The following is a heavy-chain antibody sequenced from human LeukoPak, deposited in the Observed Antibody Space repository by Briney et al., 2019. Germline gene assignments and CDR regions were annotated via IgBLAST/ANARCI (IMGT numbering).Heavy chain of an antibody. Sequence: GGSLKLSCAASGFTFSSYSMNWVRQAPGKGLEWVSSISSSSSYIYYADSVKGRFTISRDNAKNSLYLQMNSLRAEDTAVYYCARDLGDYDEGFDYGGQGTLVTVSS. CDR2: ISSSSSYI. D-gene: IGHD3-16*01. CDR1: GFTFSSYS. J-gene: IGHJ4*02. CDR3: ARDLGDYDEGFDY. V-gene: IGHV3-21*01.